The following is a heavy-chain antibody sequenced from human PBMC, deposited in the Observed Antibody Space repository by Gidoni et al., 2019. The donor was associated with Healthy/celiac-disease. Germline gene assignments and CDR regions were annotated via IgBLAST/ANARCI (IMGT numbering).Heavy chain of an antibody. CDR2: ISWNSGSI. D-gene: IGHD1-26*01. V-gene: IGHV3-9*01. J-gene: IGHJ6*02. Sequence: EVQLVESGGGLVQPGRSLSLSCAAPGFTFDDYALHWVRQAPGKGLEWVSGISWNSGSIGYADSVKGRFTISRDNAKNSLYLQMNSLRAEDTALYYCAKDEGGSYYQAYYYGMDVWGQGTTVTVSS. CDR3: AKDEGGSYYQAYYYGMDV. CDR1: GFTFDDYA.